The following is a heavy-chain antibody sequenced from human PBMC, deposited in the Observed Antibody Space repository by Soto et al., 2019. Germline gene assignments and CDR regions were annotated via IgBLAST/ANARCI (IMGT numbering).Heavy chain of an antibody. V-gene: IGHV1-18*01. CDR3: AREGSSWFEYYGMDV. CDR2: ISAYNGNT. Sequence: QVQLVQSGAEVKKPGASVKVSCKASGYTFTSYGISWVRQAPGQGLEWMGWISAYNGNTNYAQKLQGRVTMTTDTSXITAYMELRSLRSDDTAVYYCAREGSSWFEYYGMDVWGQGTTVTVSS. D-gene: IGHD6-13*01. CDR1: GYTFTSYG. J-gene: IGHJ6*02.